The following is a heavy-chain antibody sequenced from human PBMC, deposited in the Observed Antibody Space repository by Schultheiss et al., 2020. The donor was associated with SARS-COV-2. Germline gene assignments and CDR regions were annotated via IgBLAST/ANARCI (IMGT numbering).Heavy chain of an antibody. CDR1: GFTFSSYA. J-gene: IGHJ5*02. V-gene: IGHV3-23*01. D-gene: IGHD5-12*01. CDR2: ISGSGGST. CDR3: ARDRGVYSGYDTAWFDP. Sequence: GESLKISCAASGFTFSSYAMSWVRQAPGKGLEWVSAISGSGGSTYYADSVKGRFTISRDNSKNTLYLQMNSLRAEDTAVYYCARDRGVYSGYDTAWFDPWGQGTLVTVSS.